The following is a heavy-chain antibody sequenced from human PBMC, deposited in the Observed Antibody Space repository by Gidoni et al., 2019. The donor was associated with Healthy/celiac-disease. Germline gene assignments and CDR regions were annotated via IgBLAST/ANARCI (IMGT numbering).Heavy chain of an antibody. CDR1: GGSISIYS. V-gene: IGHV4-59*01. Sequence: HVQLQGSGPGLVKPSETLSLTCPVSGGSISIYSWSWIRQPPGKGLEWIGYIYYSGSTNYNPSLKSRVTISVDTSKNQFSLKLSSVTAADTAVYYCARDSSSSWSRYYYYYYMDVWGKGTTVTVSS. D-gene: IGHD6-13*01. CDR2: IYYSGST. CDR3: ARDSSSSWSRYYYYYYMDV. J-gene: IGHJ6*03.